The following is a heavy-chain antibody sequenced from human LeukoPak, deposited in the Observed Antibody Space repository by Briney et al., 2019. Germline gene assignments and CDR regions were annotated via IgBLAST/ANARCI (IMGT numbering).Heavy chain of an antibody. CDR3: ARDKRALLGELSFYPSFSMDV. CDR1: GFTFSSYW. CDR2: IKQDGTEK. Sequence: GGSLRLSCAASGFTFSSYWMSWVRQAPGKGLEWVANIKQDGTEKYYVDSVKGRFTISRDNAKNSLYLQMNSLRAEDTAVYYCARDKRALLGELSFYPSFSMDVWGQGTTVTVSS. V-gene: IGHV3-7*01. D-gene: IGHD3-10*01. J-gene: IGHJ6*02.